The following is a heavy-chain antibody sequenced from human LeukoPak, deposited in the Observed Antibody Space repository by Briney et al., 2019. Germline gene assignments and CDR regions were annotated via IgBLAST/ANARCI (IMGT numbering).Heavy chain of an antibody. CDR2: ISYDGSNK. D-gene: IGHD3-22*01. CDR1: GFTFSSYG. CDR3: ARAWREGYYDGTVDY. V-gene: IGHV3-30*03. Sequence: PGGSLRLSCAASGFTFSSYGMHWVRQAPGKGLEWVAVISYDGSNKYYADSVKGRFTISRDNSKNTLYLQMNSLRAEDTAVYYCARAWREGYYDGTVDYWGQGTLVTVSS. J-gene: IGHJ4*02.